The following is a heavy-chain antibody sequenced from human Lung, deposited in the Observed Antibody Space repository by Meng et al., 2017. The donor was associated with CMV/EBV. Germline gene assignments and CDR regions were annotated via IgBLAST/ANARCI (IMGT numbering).Heavy chain of an antibody. CDR1: GFTFSSYS. V-gene: IGHV3-21*01. Sequence: GGSXRLXXTASGFTFSSYSMNWVRQAPGKGLEWVSSISSSSSYIYYADSVKGRFTISRDNAKNSLYLQMNSLRAEDTAVYYCARDSGYYYDAFDIWGQGTMVTVSS. D-gene: IGHD3-22*01. CDR3: ARDSGYYYDAFDI. CDR2: ISSSSSYI. J-gene: IGHJ3*02.